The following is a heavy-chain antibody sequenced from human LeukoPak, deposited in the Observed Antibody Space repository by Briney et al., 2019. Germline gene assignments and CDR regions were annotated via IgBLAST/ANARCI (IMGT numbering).Heavy chain of an antibody. CDR3: AKDGSGSYYAKYYYYYMDV. V-gene: IGHV3-43D*03. CDR1: GFTFDDYA. Sequence: GVSLRLSCAASGFTFDDYAMHWVRQAPGKGLEWVSLISWDGGSTYYADSVKGRFTISRDNSKNSLYLQMNSLRAEDTALYHCAKDGSGSYYAKYYYYYMDVWGKGTTVTVSS. J-gene: IGHJ6*03. D-gene: IGHD3-10*01. CDR2: ISWDGGST.